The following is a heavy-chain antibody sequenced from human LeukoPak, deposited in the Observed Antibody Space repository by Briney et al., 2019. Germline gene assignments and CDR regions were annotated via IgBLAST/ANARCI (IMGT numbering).Heavy chain of an antibody. J-gene: IGHJ4*02. CDR3: ARTLGLVSYSSGWKFDY. Sequence: SETLSLTCSVSGGSISSKNDYWGWIRQPPGKGLEWIGNIFYSGTTFYNPSLKSRVTISVDTSKNQFSLKLSSVTAADTAVYYCARTLGLVSYSSGWKFDYWGQGTLVTVSS. CDR1: GGSISSKNDY. D-gene: IGHD6-19*01. V-gene: IGHV4-39*07. CDR2: IFYSGTT.